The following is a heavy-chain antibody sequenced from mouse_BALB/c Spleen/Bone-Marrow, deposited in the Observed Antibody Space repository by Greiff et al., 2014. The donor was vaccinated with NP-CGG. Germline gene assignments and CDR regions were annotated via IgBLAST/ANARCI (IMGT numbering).Heavy chain of an antibody. J-gene: IGHJ4*01. D-gene: IGHD4-1*01. CDR1: GFNIKDTY. V-gene: IGHV14-3*02. CDR2: IDPANGNT. CDR3: ARWEYYAMDY. Sequence: EVNVVESGAELVKPGASVKLSCTASGFNIKDTYMHWVKQRPEQGPEWIGRIDPANGNTKYDPKFQGKATITADTSSNTAYLQLSSLTSEDTAVYYCARWEYYAMDYWGQGTSVTVSS.